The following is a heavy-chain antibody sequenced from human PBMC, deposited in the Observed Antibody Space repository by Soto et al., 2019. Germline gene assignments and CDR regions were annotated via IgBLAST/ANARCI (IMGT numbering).Heavy chain of an antibody. D-gene: IGHD5-12*01. CDR1: GGSISGSRYY. CDR2: VYYSGST. CDR3: ATSSGPSGHYWGYYFDY. V-gene: IGHV4-39*01. Sequence: SETLSLTCTVSGGSISGSRYYWGWIRQPPGKGLEWIGSVYYSGSTYYSPSLRSRLTRSVDTSINQFSLKLSSVTAADSAVYYCATSSGPSGHYWGYYFDYWGQGSLVTVSS. J-gene: IGHJ4*02.